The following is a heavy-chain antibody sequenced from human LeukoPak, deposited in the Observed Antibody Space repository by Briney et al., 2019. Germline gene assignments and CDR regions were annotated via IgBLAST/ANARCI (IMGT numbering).Heavy chain of an antibody. CDR1: GGSISSSSYY. CDR2: IYYSGST. V-gene: IGHV4-39*01. D-gene: IGHD2-2*01. CDR3: ARRGRDVVVPAADHDAFDI. Sequence: PSETLSLTCTVSGGSISSSSYYWGWIRQPPGKGLEWIGSIYYSGSTYYNPSLKSRVTISVDTSKNQFSLKLSSVTAADTAVYYCARRGRDVVVPAADHDAFDIWGQGTMVTVSS. J-gene: IGHJ3*02.